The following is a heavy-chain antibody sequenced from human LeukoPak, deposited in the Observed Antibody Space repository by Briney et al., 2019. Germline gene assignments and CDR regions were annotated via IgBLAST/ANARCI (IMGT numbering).Heavy chain of an antibody. CDR2: ISSSSSYI. J-gene: IGHJ4*02. CDR3: ATESDYYGSGSNPYFDY. D-gene: IGHD3-10*01. Sequence: GGSLRLSCAASGFTFSSYSMNWVRQAPGKGLEWVSSISSSSSYIYYADSVKGRFTISRDNAKNSLYLQMNSLRAEDTAVYYCATESDYYGSGSNPYFDYWGQGTLVTVSS. V-gene: IGHV3-21*01. CDR1: GFTFSSYS.